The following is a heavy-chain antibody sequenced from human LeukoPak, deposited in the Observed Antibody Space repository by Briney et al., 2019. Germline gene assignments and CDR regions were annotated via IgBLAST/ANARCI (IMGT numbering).Heavy chain of an antibody. Sequence: GGSLRLSCAASGFTFSSYAMSWVRQAPGKGLEWVSAISGSGGSTYYADSVKGRFTISRDNSKNTLYLQMNSLRAEDTAVYYCARDGYSSGWYGGAFDYWGQGTLVTVSS. CDR2: ISGSGGST. CDR1: GFTFSSYA. CDR3: ARDGYSSGWYGGAFDY. V-gene: IGHV3-23*01. D-gene: IGHD6-19*01. J-gene: IGHJ4*02.